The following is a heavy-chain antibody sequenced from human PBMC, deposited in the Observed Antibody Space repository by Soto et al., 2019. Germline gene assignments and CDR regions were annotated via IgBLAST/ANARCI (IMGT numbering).Heavy chain of an antibody. D-gene: IGHD2-2*02. CDR3: ARERGVVVPAAIEDAFGI. CDR2: IIPIFGTA. CDR1: GGTFSIYA. J-gene: IGHJ3*02. Sequence: SVKVSCKASGGTFSIYAISGVVQAPLRGREWMGGIIPIFGTANYAQKFQGRVTITADESTSTAYMELSSLRSEDTAVYYCARERGVVVPAAIEDAFGIWGQGTMVTVSS. V-gene: IGHV1-69*13.